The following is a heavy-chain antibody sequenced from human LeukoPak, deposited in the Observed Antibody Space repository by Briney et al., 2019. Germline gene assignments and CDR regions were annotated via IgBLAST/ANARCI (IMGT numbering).Heavy chain of an antibody. D-gene: IGHD3-10*01. Sequence: SETLSLTCTVSGGSISSYYWSWIRQPPGKGLEWIGYIYTSGGTNYNPSLKSRVTISVDTSKNQFSLKLSSVTAADTAVYYCARRGPGGWFDPWGQGTLVTVSS. CDR3: ARRGPGGWFDP. J-gene: IGHJ5*02. V-gene: IGHV4-4*09. CDR2: IYTSGGT. CDR1: GGSISSYY.